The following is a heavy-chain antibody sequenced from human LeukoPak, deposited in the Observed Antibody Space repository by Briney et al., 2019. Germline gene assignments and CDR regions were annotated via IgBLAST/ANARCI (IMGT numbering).Heavy chain of an antibody. J-gene: IGHJ4*02. V-gene: IGHV3-53*01. CDR2: IYSGGST. Sequence: GGSLRLSCAASGFTVSSNYMSWVRQAPGKGLEWVSVIYSGGSTYYADSVKGRFTISRDNPKNTLYLQMNSLRAEDTAVYYCARDGGYSYGHALDYWGQGTLVTVSS. CDR1: GFTVSSNY. CDR3: ARDGGYSYGHALDY. D-gene: IGHD5-18*01.